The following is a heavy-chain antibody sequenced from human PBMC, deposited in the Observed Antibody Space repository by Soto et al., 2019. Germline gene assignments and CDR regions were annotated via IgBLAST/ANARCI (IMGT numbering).Heavy chain of an antibody. Sequence: EVQLVESGGGLVQPGGSLRLSCAASGFTFSSYSMNWVRQAPGKGLEWLSNISSSSSIIYYADSVKGRFTISRDNAKNTQNLQMNSLRAENTAVYYCSRENPPSGGGAVDMWGQWTMVPVS. J-gene: IGHJ3*02. CDR3: SRENPPSGGGAVDM. CDR1: GFTFSSYS. D-gene: IGHD3-16*01. CDR2: ISSSSSII. V-gene: IGHV3-48*01.